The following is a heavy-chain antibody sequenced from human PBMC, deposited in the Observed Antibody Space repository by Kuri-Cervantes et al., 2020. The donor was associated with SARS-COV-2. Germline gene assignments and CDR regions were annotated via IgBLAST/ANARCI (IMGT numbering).Heavy chain of an antibody. V-gene: IGHV3-7*01. Sequence: GESLKISCVASGITFSSYWMSWVRQAPGRGLEWVADIKQDGSEKHCVDSVKGRFTISRDNAKNSLYLQMNGLRAEDTAVYYCARDIPKITLILIAIFKDSYAMDVWGQGTTVTVSS. CDR2: IKQDGSEK. J-gene: IGHJ6*02. CDR1: GITFSSYW. D-gene: IGHD3-22*01. CDR3: ARDIPKITLILIAIFKDSYAMDV.